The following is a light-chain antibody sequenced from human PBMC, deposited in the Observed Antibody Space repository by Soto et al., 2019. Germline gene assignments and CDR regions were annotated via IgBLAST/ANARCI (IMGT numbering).Light chain of an antibody. CDR2: SNH. J-gene: IGLJ1*01. CDR3: SAYTTSIALYV. CDR1: SSNVGSNS. V-gene: IGLV1-44*01. Sequence: QSVLTQPPSASGTPGQRVTISCSGSSSNVGSNSVNWYQQLPGTAPKLLIYSNHERPSGVPDRFSGSKSGTSASLAISGLQSEDEADYYCSAYTTSIALYVFGAGTKLTVL.